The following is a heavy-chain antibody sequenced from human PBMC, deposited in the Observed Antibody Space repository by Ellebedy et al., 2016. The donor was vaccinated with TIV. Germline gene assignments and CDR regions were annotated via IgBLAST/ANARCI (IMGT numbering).Heavy chain of an antibody. CDR1: GYTFTGYY. CDR2: INPNSGGT. CDR3: ARDLGGYSGYESDY. V-gene: IGHV1-2*02. Sequence: ASVKVSCKASGYTFTGYYMHWVRQAPGQGLEWMGWINPNSGGTNYAQKFQGRVTMTRDTSISTAYMELSRLRSDDTAVYYCARDLGGYSGYESDYWGQGTLVTVSS. J-gene: IGHJ4*02. D-gene: IGHD5-12*01.